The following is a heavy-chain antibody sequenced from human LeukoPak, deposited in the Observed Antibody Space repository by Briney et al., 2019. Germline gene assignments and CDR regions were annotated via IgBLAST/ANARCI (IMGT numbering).Heavy chain of an antibody. Sequence: ASVKVSCKASGGGFTFTSHAITWVRQAPGQGLGWMGWLIPIYGSANYAQKFQGSVTITSDESTRIVHMEMSSLRPEDSAVYYCACFFYDESADAFDIWGQGTMVTVSS. J-gene: IGHJ3*02. V-gene: IGHV1-69*13. D-gene: IGHD2/OR15-2a*01. CDR3: ACFFYDESADAFDI. CDR2: LIPIYGSA. CDR1: GGGFTFTSHA.